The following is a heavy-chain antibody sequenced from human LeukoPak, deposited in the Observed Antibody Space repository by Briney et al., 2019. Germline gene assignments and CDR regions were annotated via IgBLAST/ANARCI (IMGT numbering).Heavy chain of an antibody. V-gene: IGHV4-59*08. D-gene: IGHD3-10*01. CDR2: IYYSGST. CDR1: GGSISSYY. Sequence: PSETLSLTCTVSGGSISSYYWSWIRQPPGKGLEWIGYIYYSGSTNYNPSLKSRVTISVDTSKNQFSLKLSSVTAADTAVYYCARHSTQSGGSGSYAFDIWGQGTMVTVSS. J-gene: IGHJ3*02. CDR3: ARHSTQSGGSGSYAFDI.